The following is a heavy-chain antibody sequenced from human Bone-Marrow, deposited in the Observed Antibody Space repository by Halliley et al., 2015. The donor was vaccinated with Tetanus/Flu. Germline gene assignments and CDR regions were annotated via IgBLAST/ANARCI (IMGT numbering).Heavy chain of an antibody. J-gene: IGHJ4*02. CDR3: AREWYYSDNSGYFIDF. CDR2: VYYTGYT. D-gene: IGHD3-22*01. CDR1: GGSIGTYY. Sequence: GLVKPSETLSLTCTVSGGSIGTYYRSWIRQSPEKGLEWLGYVYYTGYTDYSPSLKSRVTISLDTSKNQFSLRLTSVTAADSAIYYCAREWYYSDNSGYFIDFWGQGTRVTVSS. V-gene: IGHV4-59*01.